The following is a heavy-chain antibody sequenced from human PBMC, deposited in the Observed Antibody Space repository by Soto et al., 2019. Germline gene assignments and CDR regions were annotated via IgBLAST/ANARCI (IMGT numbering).Heavy chain of an antibody. J-gene: IGHJ4*02. CDR3: AKSRGNTWPTYYFDY. D-gene: IGHD4-4*01. Sequence: EVQLLESGGGLVQPGGSLRLSSAASEFSFSSYSLSWVRRAPGKGLEWVSGISGGGGSTFYADSVKGRFTISRDNSKNTLSLQMNSLTAEDTAVYYCAKSRGNTWPTYYFDYWGQGTLVTVSS. CDR2: ISGGGGST. V-gene: IGHV3-23*01. CDR1: EFSFSSYS.